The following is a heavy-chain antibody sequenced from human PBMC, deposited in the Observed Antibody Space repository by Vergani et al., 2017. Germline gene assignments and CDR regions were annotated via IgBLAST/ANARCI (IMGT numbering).Heavy chain of an antibody. V-gene: IGHV4-31*03. J-gene: IGHJ4*02. CDR1: GGSISSGGYY. D-gene: IGHD3-10*01. CDR2: IYYSGST. Sequence: QVQLQESGPGLVKPSQTLSLTCTVSGGSISSGGYYWSWIRQHPGKGLEWIGYIYYSGSTYYNPSLKSRVTMSVDTSKNQFSLKLSSVTAADTAVYYCAREGWRTAHYGSGSYYLFDYWGQGTLVTVSS. CDR3: AREGWRTAHYGSGSYYLFDY.